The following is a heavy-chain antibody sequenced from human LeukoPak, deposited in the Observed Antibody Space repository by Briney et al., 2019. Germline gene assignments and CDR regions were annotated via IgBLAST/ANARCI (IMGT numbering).Heavy chain of an antibody. J-gene: IGHJ4*02. D-gene: IGHD7-27*01. Sequence: GGSLRLSCAASVYAVSSYEMNWIRQAPGKGLEWVAYISTSGNVIYYADSVKGRFTISRDNARNSLYLQMNSLRAEDTAIYYCARDAAPGVANPVLLDYWGQGTLVTVSS. CDR2: ISTSGNVI. V-gene: IGHV3-48*03. CDR3: ARDAAPGVANPVLLDY. CDR1: VYAVSSYE.